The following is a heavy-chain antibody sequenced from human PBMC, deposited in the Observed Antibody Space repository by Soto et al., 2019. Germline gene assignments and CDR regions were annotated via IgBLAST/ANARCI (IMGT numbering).Heavy chain of an antibody. CDR1: GFTFSNYW. CDR3: ARVPLVASAAAPRGWFDP. Sequence: GGSLRLSCAASGFTFSNYWMSWVRQTPGKGLEWVANIKQDGSEKYYVDSVKGRFTISRDNAKNSLFLQMNSLRVEDTAVYYCARVPLVASAAAPRGWFDPWGQGTLVTVSS. CDR2: IKQDGSEK. J-gene: IGHJ5*02. D-gene: IGHD2-15*01. V-gene: IGHV3-7*01.